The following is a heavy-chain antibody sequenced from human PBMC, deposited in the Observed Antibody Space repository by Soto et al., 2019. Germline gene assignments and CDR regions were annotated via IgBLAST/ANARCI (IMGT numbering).Heavy chain of an antibody. D-gene: IGHD2-15*01. CDR3: ASGCSGGSCYSTKNYYYGMDV. Sequence: ASVKVSCKVSGYTLTELSMHWVRQAPGKGLEWKGGFDPEDGETIYAQKFQGRVTMTEDTSTDTAYMELSSLRSEDTAVYYCASGCSGGSCYSTKNYYYGMDVWGQGTTVTAP. CDR2: FDPEDGET. CDR1: GYTLTELS. V-gene: IGHV1-24*01. J-gene: IGHJ6*02.